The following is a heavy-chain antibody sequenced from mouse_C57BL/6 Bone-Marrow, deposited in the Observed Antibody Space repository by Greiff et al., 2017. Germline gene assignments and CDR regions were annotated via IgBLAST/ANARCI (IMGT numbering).Heavy chain of an antibody. CDR1: GYTFTSYN. J-gene: IGHJ2*01. CDR2: LYPGNGDT. CDR3: ARSLTGTDYFDY. V-gene: IGHV1-12*01. D-gene: IGHD4-1*01. Sequence: QSGAELVRPGASVKMSCKASGYTFTSYNMHWVKQTPSQGLEWIGALYPGNGDTSSNQKFKGKATLTVDKSSSTAYMQLSSLTSEDSAVYFCARSLTGTDYFDYWGQGTTLTVSS.